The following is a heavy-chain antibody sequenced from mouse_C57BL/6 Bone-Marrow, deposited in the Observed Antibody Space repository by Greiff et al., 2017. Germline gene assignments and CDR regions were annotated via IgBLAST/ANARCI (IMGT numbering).Heavy chain of an antibody. CDR1: GYSITSDY. V-gene: IGHV3-8*01. CDR2: ISYSGST. J-gene: IGHJ4*01. D-gene: IGHD3-2*02. Sequence: EVNVVESGPGLAKPSQTLSLTCSVTGYSITSDYWNWIRKFPGNKLEYMGYISYSGSTYNNPSLTSRISITRDTSNTPNYLQLNSVTTEDTATYYCARWAAQATSYAMDYWGQGTSVTVSS. CDR3: ARWAAQATSYAMDY.